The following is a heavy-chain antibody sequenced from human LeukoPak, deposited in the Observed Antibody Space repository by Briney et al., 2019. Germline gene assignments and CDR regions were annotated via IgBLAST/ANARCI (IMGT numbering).Heavy chain of an antibody. CDR1: GFTFRAYA. CDR2: IRGSGGSA. Sequence: GGSLRLSCAASGFTFRAYAMSWVRQAPGKGLEWVSTIRGSGGSAYYADFVRGRFTISRDNSKNTVDLQMNSLRAEDTAVYYCARGTYYYDRSGCFDYWGQGTLVTVSS. D-gene: IGHD3-22*01. V-gene: IGHV3-23*01. J-gene: IGHJ4*02. CDR3: ARGTYYYDRSGCFDY.